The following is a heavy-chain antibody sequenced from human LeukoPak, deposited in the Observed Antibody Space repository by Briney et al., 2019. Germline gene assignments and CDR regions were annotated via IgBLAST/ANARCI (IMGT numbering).Heavy chain of an antibody. J-gene: IGHJ4*02. V-gene: IGHV4-39*01. Sequence: SETLSLTCTVSGGSISSSPYYWGWIRQPPWKGLEWFGNIYYSGSTYYNPSLKTRVTISVDTSKNQFSLKLTSVTAADTAVYYCARHASVDGNWPRPLDYWGQGSLVTVSS. CDR2: IYYSGST. CDR3: ARHASVDGNWPRPLDY. CDR1: GGSISSSPYY. D-gene: IGHD6-19*01.